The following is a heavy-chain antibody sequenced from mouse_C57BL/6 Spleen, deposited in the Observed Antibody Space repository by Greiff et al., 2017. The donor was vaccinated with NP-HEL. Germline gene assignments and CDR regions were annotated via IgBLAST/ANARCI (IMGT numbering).Heavy chain of an antibody. CDR3: ARRRAYDYFFDY. CDR1: GYAFSSYW. V-gene: IGHV1-80*01. Sequence: VMLVESGAELVKPGASVKISCKASGYAFSSYWMNWVKQRPGKGLEWIGQIYPGDGDTNYNGKFKGKATLTADKSSSTAYMQLSSLTSEDSAVYFCARRRAYDYFFDYWGQGTTLTVSS. J-gene: IGHJ2*01. CDR2: IYPGDGDT. D-gene: IGHD2-4*01.